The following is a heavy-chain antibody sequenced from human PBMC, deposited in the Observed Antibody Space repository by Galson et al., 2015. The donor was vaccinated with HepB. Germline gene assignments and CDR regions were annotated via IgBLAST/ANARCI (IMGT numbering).Heavy chain of an antibody. J-gene: IGHJ3*02. CDR2: IYSGGST. CDR3: ARESYYDSSGYYPTIDAFDI. CDR1: GFTASSNY. Sequence: SLRLSCAASGFTASSNYMSWVRQAPGKGLEWVSVIYSGGSTYYADSVKGRFTISRDNSKNTVYLQMNSLRAEDTAVYYCARESYYDSSGYYPTIDAFDIWGQGTMVTVSS. V-gene: IGHV3-53*01. D-gene: IGHD3-22*01.